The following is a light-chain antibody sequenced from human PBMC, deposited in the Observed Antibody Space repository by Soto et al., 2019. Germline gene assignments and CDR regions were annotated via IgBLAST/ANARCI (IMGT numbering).Light chain of an antibody. CDR3: EAWDDTLRARV. V-gene: IGLV1-44*01. Sequence: QSVLAQPPSASGTPGQRVTISCSGSNSNIGRNDVTWYQQVPGTAPQCLIYSNDQRPSGVPDRIAGSRSGTSASLAISGLQSGDEAESYCEAWDDTLRARVLGGGTKLTVL. CDR1: NSNIGRND. CDR2: SND. J-gene: IGLJ2*01.